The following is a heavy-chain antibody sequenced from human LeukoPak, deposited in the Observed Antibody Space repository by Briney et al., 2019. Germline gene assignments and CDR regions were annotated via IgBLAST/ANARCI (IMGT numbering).Heavy chain of an antibody. D-gene: IGHD5-18*01. Sequence: WMGWINAGNGNTKYSQKFQGRVTITRDTSASTAYMELSSLRSEDTAVYYCARGGYSYGYDYWGQGTLVTVSS. J-gene: IGHJ4*02. V-gene: IGHV1-3*01. CDR3: ARGGYSYGYDY. CDR2: INAGNGNT.